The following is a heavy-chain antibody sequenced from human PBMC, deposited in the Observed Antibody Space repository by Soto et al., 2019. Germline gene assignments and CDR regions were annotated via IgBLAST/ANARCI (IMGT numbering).Heavy chain of an antibody. CDR3: ARHATLEWVSWGPTDYYYYGMDV. CDR1: GYSFTSYW. J-gene: IGHJ6*02. CDR2: IYPGDSDT. V-gene: IGHV5-51*01. Sequence: GEARKISCEGSGYSFTSYWIGWVRQMPGKGLEWMGIIYPGDSDTRYIPSFQGQVTISADKSISTAYLQWSSLKASDTAMYYCARHATLEWVSWGPTDYYYYGMDVWGHGSTVSVSS. D-gene: IGHD3-3*01.